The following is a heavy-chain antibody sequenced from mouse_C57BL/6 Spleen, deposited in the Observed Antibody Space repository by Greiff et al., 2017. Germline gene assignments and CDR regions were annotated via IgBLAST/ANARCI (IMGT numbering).Heavy chain of an antibody. J-gene: IGHJ4*01. V-gene: IGHV1-64*01. CDR1: GYTFTSYW. CDR3: ARGYDYDVGAMDY. CDR2: IHPNRGST. D-gene: IGHD2-4*01. Sequence: VKLQQPGAELVKPGASVKLSCKASGYTFTSYWMHWVKQRPGQGLEWIGMIHPNRGSTNYNEKFKSKATLAVDKSSSTAYMQLSSLTSEDSAVYYCARGYDYDVGAMDYWGQGTSVTVSS.